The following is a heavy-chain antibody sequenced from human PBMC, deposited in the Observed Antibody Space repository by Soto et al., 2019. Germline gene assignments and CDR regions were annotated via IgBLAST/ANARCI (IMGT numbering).Heavy chain of an antibody. CDR3: ARVRSACSGGSCSVYFDY. Sequence: ASVKVSCKASGYTFTSYDINWVRQATGQGLEWMGWMNPNSGNTGYAQKFQGRVTMTRNTSISTAYMELSSLRSEDTAVYYCARVRSACSGGSCSVYFDYWGQGTLVTVSS. CDR1: GYTFTSYD. D-gene: IGHD2-15*01. J-gene: IGHJ4*02. V-gene: IGHV1-8*01. CDR2: MNPNSGNT.